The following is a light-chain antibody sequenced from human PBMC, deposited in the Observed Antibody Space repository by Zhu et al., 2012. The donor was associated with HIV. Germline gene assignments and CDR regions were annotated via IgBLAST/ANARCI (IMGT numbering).Light chain of an antibody. V-gene: IGKV3-15*01. CDR2: GAS. CDR1: QSVSSN. CDR3: QQYDNWLT. J-gene: IGKJ4*01. Sequence: EVVLTQSPDTLSLSPGDRATLACRASQSVSSNYLIWYQQKPGQAPRPLIYGASTRATGIPGRFSGSGSGTEFTLTISGLQSEDFAVYYCQQYDNWLTFGGGTKVEIK.